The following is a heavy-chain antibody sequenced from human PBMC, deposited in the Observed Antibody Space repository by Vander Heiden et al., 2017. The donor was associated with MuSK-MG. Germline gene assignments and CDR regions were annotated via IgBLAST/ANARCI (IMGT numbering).Heavy chain of an antibody. D-gene: IGHD1-26*01. CDR1: GFTFSYCS. CDR3: ARGRGVVGATSGYFDY. J-gene: IGHJ4*02. CDR2: ISSSSSTI. Sequence: EVQLVESGGGLVQPGGSLRLSCVASGFTFSYCSMNWVRQAPGKGLEWISYISSSSSTIYYADSVKGRFTISRDNAKNSLYLQMNSLRAEDTAVYYCARGRGVVGATSGYFDYWGQGTLVTVSS. V-gene: IGHV3-48*01.